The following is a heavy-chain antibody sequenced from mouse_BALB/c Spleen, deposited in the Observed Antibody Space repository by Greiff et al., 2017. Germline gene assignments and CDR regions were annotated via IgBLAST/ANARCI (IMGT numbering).Heavy chain of an antibody. Sequence: QVQLQQSGPELVKPGASVKISCKASGYAFSSSWMNWVKQRPGQGLEWIGRIYPGDGDTNYNGKFKGKATLTADKSSSTAYMQLSSLTSVDSAVYFSARELYDGYPAWFAYWGQGTLVTVSA. D-gene: IGHD2-3*01. CDR1: GYAFSSSW. J-gene: IGHJ3*01. V-gene: IGHV1-82*01. CDR2: IYPGDGDT. CDR3: ARELYDGYPAWFAY.